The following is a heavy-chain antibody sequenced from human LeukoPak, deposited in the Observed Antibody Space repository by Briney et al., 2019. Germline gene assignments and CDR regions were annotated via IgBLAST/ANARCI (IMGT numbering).Heavy chain of an antibody. Sequence: ASVKVSCKASGYTFTDYYMHWVRQAPGQGLEWMGWINPNSGGTNYAQKFQGWVTMTRDTSISTAYMELSRVRSDDTAVYYCARGGRSIFGVADYWGQGTLVTVSS. CDR3: ARGGRSIFGVADY. CDR1: GYTFTDYY. J-gene: IGHJ4*02. V-gene: IGHV1-2*04. D-gene: IGHD3-3*01. CDR2: INPNSGGT.